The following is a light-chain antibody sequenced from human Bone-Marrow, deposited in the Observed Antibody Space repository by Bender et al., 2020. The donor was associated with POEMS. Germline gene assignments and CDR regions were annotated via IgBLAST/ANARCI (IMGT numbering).Light chain of an antibody. CDR1: SSKFGSYP. CDR2: NNS. CDR3: ATWDSSLKGWV. Sequence: QSVLTQPPSASRTPGQRVTISCSGSSSKFGSYPVNWYQQLPGAAPKLVIFNNSQRPSGVPDRFSGSNSGTSASLAISGLLSDDEAHFYCATWDSSLKGWVFGGGTKLTVL. J-gene: IGLJ3*02. V-gene: IGLV1-44*01.